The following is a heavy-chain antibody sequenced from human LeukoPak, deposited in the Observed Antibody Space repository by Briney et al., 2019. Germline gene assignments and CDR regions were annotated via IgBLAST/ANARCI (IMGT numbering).Heavy chain of an antibody. CDR2: ISGSGGST. CDR3: AKGGSSGPFGGAFDI. J-gene: IGHJ3*02. CDR1: GFTFSSYA. D-gene: IGHD3-22*01. V-gene: IGHV3-23*01. Sequence: GGSLRLSCAASGFTFSSYAMSWVRQAPGKGLEWVSAISGSGGSTYYADSVKGRFTISRDNSKNTLYPQMNSLRAEDTAVYYCAKGGSSGPFGGAFDIWGQGTMVTVSS.